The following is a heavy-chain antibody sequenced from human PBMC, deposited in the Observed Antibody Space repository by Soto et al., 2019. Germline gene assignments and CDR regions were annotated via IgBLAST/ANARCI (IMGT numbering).Heavy chain of an antibody. CDR1: GGSISSYY. V-gene: IGHV4-59*01. Sequence: SQTLSLTCTVSGGSISSYYWSWIRQPPGKGLEWIGYIYYSGSTNYNPSLKSRVTISVDTSKNQFSLKLSSVTAADTAVYYCARYSGEGYSSGWYQHRYYYYYYMDVWGKGTTVTVSS. CDR2: IYYSGST. D-gene: IGHD6-19*01. CDR3: ARYSGEGYSSGWYQHRYYYYYYMDV. J-gene: IGHJ6*03.